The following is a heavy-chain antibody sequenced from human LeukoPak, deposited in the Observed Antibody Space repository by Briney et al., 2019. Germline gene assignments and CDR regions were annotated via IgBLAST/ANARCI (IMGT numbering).Heavy chain of an antibody. Sequence: SETLSLTCTVSGGFISSYYWSWIRQPAGKGLEWIGRIYTSGSTNYNPSLKSRVTISVDTSKNQFSLKLSSVTAADTAVYYCARRRAMRWSGLDYWGQGTLVTVSS. CDR3: ARRRAMRWSGLDY. V-gene: IGHV4-4*07. CDR2: IYTSGST. D-gene: IGHD2-2*01. J-gene: IGHJ4*02. CDR1: GGFISSYY.